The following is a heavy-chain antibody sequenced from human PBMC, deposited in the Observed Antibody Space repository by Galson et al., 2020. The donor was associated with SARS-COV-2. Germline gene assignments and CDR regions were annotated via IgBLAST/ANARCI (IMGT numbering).Heavy chain of an antibody. Sequence: SETLSLTCTVSGGSISSGDYYWSWIRQPPGKGLEWIGSIYYSGSTYYNPSLKSRVTISVDTSKNQFSLKLSSVTAADTAVYYCAINTGTYYYDSSGYYPFDYWGQGTLVTVSS. V-gene: IGHV4-39*01. CDR3: AINTGTYYYDSSGYYPFDY. J-gene: IGHJ4*02. D-gene: IGHD3-22*01. CDR2: IYYSGST. CDR1: GGSISSGDYY.